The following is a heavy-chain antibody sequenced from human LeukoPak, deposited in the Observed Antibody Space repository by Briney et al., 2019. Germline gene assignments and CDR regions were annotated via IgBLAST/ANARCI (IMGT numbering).Heavy chain of an antibody. Sequence: PGGSLRLSCAASGFTFSSYAMSWVRQAPGKGREWVSAISGSGGNTYYADSVKGLFTISRDNSKNTLYVQMKTLRREDTAVYYCAKMNDFPDWGQGTLVTVSS. D-gene: IGHD3-3*01. J-gene: IGHJ4*02. CDR3: AKMNDFPD. CDR1: GFTFSSYA. V-gene: IGHV3-23*01. CDR2: ISGSGGNT.